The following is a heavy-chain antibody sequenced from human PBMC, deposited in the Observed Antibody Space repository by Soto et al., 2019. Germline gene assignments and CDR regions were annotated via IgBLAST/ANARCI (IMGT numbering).Heavy chain of an antibody. CDR3: ARDPQWPPDRY. CDR2: ISAYNGNT. J-gene: IGHJ4*02. CDR1: GYTFTSYG. Sequence: QVQLVQSGAEVKKPGASVKVSCKASGYTFTSYGISWVRQAPGQGLEWMGWISAYNGNTTYAQKLQGRGTMTTDTPTSTGYMELRSLGSDDTAVYYCARDPQWPPDRYWGKGTLVTVSS. D-gene: IGHD6-19*01. V-gene: IGHV1-18*01.